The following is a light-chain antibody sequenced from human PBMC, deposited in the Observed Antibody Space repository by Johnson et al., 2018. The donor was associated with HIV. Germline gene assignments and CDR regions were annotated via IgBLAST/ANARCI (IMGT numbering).Light chain of an antibody. CDR1: SSNIGNNY. V-gene: IGLV1-51*01. J-gene: IGLJ1*01. Sequence: QSVLTQPPSVSAAPGQKVTISCSGSSSNIGNNYVSWYQQLPGTAPKLLIYDNNKRPSGIPDRFSGSKSGTSATLGITGLQTGDEADYYCGTWDSSLRVGFSGTGTKVTVL. CDR3: GTWDSSLRVGF. CDR2: DNN.